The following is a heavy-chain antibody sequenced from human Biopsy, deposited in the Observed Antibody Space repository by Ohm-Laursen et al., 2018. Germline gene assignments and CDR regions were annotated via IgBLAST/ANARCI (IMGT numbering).Heavy chain of an antibody. Sequence: SLRLSCAASGFTFSSHAMSWVRQAPGSGLECVSVINGSGGSTYYADPVKRRFTISRDNSKNTLYLQMNSLRAEDTAVYYCTRLAYYYYYGMDVWGQGTTVTVSS. J-gene: IGHJ6*02. CDR2: INGSGGST. CDR3: TRLAYYYYYGMDV. CDR1: GFTFSSHA. D-gene: IGHD3-3*02. V-gene: IGHV3-23*01.